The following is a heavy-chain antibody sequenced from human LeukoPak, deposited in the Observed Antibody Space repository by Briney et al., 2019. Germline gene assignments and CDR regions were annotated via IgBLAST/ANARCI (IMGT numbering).Heavy chain of an antibody. CDR1: GFTFSTYG. CDR2: IWFDGSNK. J-gene: IGHJ4*02. D-gene: IGHD3-16*01. Sequence: PGGSLRLSCTASGFTFSTYGMHWVRQAPGKGLEWVAGIWFDGSNKYYADSVKGRFTISRDNSKNTLYLQMSSLRAEDTAVYYCAKPYDYVWGTHHYWGQGTLVTVSS. V-gene: IGHV3-33*06. CDR3: AKPYDYVWGTHHY.